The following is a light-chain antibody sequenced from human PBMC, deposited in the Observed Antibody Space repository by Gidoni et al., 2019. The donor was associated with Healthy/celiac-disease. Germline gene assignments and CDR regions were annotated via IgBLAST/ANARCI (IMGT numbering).Light chain of an antibody. Sequence: DIVIPQSPDSLAVSLGERATINCKSSQSVLYSSNNKNYLAWYQQKPGQPPKLLIYWASTRESGVPDRFSGSGSGTDFTLTISTLQAEDVAVYYCQQYYSTPLTFGGXTKVEIK. CDR3: QQYYSTPLT. CDR2: WAS. V-gene: IGKV4-1*01. J-gene: IGKJ4*01. CDR1: QSVLYSSNNKNY.